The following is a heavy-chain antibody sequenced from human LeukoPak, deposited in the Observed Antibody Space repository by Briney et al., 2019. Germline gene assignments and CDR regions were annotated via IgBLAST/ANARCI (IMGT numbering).Heavy chain of an antibody. J-gene: IGHJ4*02. CDR1: GFAFSGCA. D-gene: IGHD4-17*01. CDR3: ARGRGGDYVPSRFDY. CDR2: ISGSGDNT. V-gene: IGHV3-23*01. Sequence: PGGSLRLSCSASGFAFSGCAMGWVRQAPGRGLEWVSSISGSGDNTYYADSVEGRFTVSRDNAKNTLYLQMNSLTAEDTALYYCARGRGGDYVPSRFDYWGQGTLVTVSS.